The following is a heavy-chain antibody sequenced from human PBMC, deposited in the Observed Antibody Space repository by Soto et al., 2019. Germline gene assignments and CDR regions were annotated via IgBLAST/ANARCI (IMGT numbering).Heavy chain of an antibody. CDR1: GYTFTSYG. D-gene: IGHD6-19*01. J-gene: IGHJ4*02. CDR2: ISAYNGNT. Sequence: QVQLVQSGAEVKKPGASVKVSCKASGYTFTSYGISWVRQAPGQGLEWMGWISAYNGNTNYAQKFQGRVTMTTDTXRXXAYMELRSVRSDDRAVYYWARGRYSSGWYVLSFDYWGQGTRVTVSS. CDR3: ARGRYSSGWYVLSFDY. V-gene: IGHV1-18*01.